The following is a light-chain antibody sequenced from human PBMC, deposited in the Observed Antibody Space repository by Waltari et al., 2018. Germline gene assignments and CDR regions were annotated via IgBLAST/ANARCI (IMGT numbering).Light chain of an antibody. CDR2: DAS. V-gene: IGKV3-20*01. Sequence: EIVLTQSPGTLSLSPGERATLSCRASQSVSRALRTLAWYQQKPGQAPRLLIYDASTRATGIPDRFSGSGSGTDFTITIRRLEPDDFAVYYCQRYGTLPATFGQGTKVEIK. CDR1: QSVSRALRT. CDR3: QRYGTLPAT. J-gene: IGKJ1*01.